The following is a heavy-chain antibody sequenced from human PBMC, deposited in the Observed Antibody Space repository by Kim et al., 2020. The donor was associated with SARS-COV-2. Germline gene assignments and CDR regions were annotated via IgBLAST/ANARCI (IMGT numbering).Heavy chain of an antibody. J-gene: IGHJ4*02. CDR1: GGSISSSSYY. V-gene: IGHV4-39*01. D-gene: IGHD2-21*02. CDR2: IYYSGST. CDR3: ATGPGADCGGDCYSGGIDY. Sequence: SETLSLTCTVSGGSISSSSYYWGWIRQPPGKGLEWIGSIYYSGSTYYNPSLKSRVTISVDTSKNQFSLKLSSVTAADTAVYYCATGPGADCGGDCYSGGIDYWGQGTLVTVSS.